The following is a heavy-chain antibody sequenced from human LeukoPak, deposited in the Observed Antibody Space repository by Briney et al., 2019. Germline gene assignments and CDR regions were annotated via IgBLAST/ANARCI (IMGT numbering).Heavy chain of an antibody. CDR3: ATPDRYSAYYYYYGMDV. V-gene: IGHV1-69*01. CDR2: IIPIFGTA. Sequence: GASVKVSCKASGGTFSSYAISWVRQAPGQGLEWMGGIIPIFGTANYAQKFQGRVTITADESTSTAYMELSSLRSEDTAVYYCATPDRYSAYYYYYGMDVWGQGTTVTVSS. J-gene: IGHJ6*02. CDR1: GGTFSSYA. D-gene: IGHD5-12*01.